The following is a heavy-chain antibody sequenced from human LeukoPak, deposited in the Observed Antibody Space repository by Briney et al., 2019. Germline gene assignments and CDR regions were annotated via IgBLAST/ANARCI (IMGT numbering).Heavy chain of an antibody. CDR1: GYSISSGYY. CDR3: AREERGSGSRLRYLDIDY. Sequence: PSETLSLTCTVSGYSISSGYYWGWIRQPPGKGLEWIGSIYHSGSTYYNPSLKSRVTISVDTSKNQFSLKLSSVTAADTAVYYCAREERGSGSRLRYLDIDYWGQGTLVTVSS. J-gene: IGHJ4*02. V-gene: IGHV4-38-2*02. CDR2: IYHSGST. D-gene: IGHD1-26*01.